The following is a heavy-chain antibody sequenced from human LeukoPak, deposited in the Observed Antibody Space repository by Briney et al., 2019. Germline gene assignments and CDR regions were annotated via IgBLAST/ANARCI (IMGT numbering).Heavy chain of an antibody. CDR3: AKGSSSWLLRYYFDY. D-gene: IGHD6-13*01. CDR1: GYSISSGYY. Sequence: SETLSLTCTVSGYSISSGYYWGWIRQPPGKVLEWTGSIYHSGSTYYNQSLKSRFTISGDTSKNTVSLKLNYVTAADTAVYYFAKGSSSWLLRYYFDYWGQGTLVTVSS. V-gene: IGHV4-38-2*02. CDR2: IYHSGST. J-gene: IGHJ4*02.